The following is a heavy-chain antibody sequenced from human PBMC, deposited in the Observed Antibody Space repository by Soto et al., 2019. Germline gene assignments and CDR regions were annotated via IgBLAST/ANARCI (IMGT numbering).Heavy chain of an antibody. CDR2: IYYSGST. D-gene: IGHD3-10*01. V-gene: IGHV4-31*03. J-gene: IGHJ4*02. Sequence: QVQLQESGPGLVKPSQTLSLTCTVSGGSINSGIYYWSWIRQLPGKVLEWIGYIYYSGSTYYNPSLKTRVTISIATSKNQFSLTPTSVTAADTAVYYCARKGSFGSGSSDCWGQGTLVTVSS. CDR3: ARKGSFGSGSSDC. CDR1: GGSINSGIYY.